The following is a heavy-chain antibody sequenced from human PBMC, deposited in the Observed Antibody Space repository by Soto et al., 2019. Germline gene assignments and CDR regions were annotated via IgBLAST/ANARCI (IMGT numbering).Heavy chain of an antibody. Sequence: GGSLRLSCAASGFTFSNYAMNWVRQAPGKGLEWVSAISNSFSDGNTHYADSVKGRFTISRDNDKNTVLLEMNSLRAEDTAVYYCAKVFSPEGGNYFDYWGQGTLVTSPQ. CDR1: GFTFSNYA. J-gene: IGHJ4*02. CDR2: ISNSFSDGNT. CDR3: AKVFSPEGGNYFDY. V-gene: IGHV3-23*01.